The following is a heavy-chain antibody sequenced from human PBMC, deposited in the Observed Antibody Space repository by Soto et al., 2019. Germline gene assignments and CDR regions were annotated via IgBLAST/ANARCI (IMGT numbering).Heavy chain of an antibody. CDR1: GLTFTAYW. CDR3: ARVVICYCCSTSCPADY. CDR2: MFPGDSTT. D-gene: IGHD2-2*01. Sequence: PGESLKISCKGSGLTFTAYWNGRVRQMPGKGLEWRGIMFPGDSTTRYSPSLQGQVTMSADKSISTAHLQWNSLKASDTAMYYCARVVICYCCSTSCPADYLGQGALVTVSS. J-gene: IGHJ4*02. V-gene: IGHV5-51*03.